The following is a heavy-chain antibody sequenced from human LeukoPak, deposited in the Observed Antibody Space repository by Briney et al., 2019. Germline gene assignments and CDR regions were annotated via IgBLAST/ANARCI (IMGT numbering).Heavy chain of an antibody. Sequence: PGGSLRLSCAASGFTVSSNYMSWVRQPPGKGLEWIGEINHSGDTNYSPTLKSRVTISVDTSKSQFSLKLNSVTAADTAVYYCARVEKYQVYQLLPYQLFDFWGQGTLITVST. V-gene: IGHV4-34*01. J-gene: IGHJ4*02. CDR1: GFTVSSNY. CDR3: ARVEKYQVYQLLPYQLFDF. D-gene: IGHD2-2*02. CDR2: INHSGDT.